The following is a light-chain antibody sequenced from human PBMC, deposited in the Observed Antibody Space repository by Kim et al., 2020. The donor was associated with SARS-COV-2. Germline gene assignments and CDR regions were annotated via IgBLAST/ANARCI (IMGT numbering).Light chain of an antibody. J-gene: IGLJ1*01. CDR3: SSYTSGMTYV. CDR2: DVD. CDR1: YNN. V-gene: IGLV2-14*04. Sequence: YNNVYWYQQHPLKAPKLIIYDVDQRPSGVSSRFSGSKSGSTASLTISGLQAEDEAHYYCSSYTSGMTYVFGTGTKVTVL.